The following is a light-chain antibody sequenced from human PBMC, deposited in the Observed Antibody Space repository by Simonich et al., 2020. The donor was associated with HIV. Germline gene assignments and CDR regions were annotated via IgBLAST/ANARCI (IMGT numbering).Light chain of an antibody. Sequence: DIVLTQTPLSLSVTPGQPASISCTSSQSLLHSDGQTYLYWYLQKPGQSPQLLMYEVSNRFSGVPDRFSGSGSGTDFTLKISRVEAEDVGVYYCLQSIQLPRTFGPGTKVDIK. V-gene: IGKV2D-29*02. CDR3: LQSIQLPRT. CDR1: QSLLHSDGQTY. CDR2: EVS. J-gene: IGKJ3*01.